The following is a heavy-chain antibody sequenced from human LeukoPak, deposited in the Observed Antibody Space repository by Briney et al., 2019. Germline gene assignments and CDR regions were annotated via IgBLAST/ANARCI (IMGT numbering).Heavy chain of an antibody. J-gene: IGHJ6*03. CDR2: IYTSGST. V-gene: IGHV4-61*02. CDR1: GGSISSGSYY. CDR3: ARTTEGYCSSASCFGFSYSYYMDV. D-gene: IGHD2-2*01. Sequence: SETLSLTCTVSGGSISSGSYYWSWIRQPAGKGLEWIGRIYTSGSTNYNPSLKSRVTISVDTSKNQFSLKLSSVIAADTAVYYCARTTEGYCSSASCFGFSYSYYMDVWGKGTTVTISS.